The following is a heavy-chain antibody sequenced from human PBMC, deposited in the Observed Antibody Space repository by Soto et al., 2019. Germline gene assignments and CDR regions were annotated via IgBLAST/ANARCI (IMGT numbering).Heavy chain of an antibody. D-gene: IGHD7-27*01. J-gene: IGHJ2*01. CDR2: ISGSGGST. Sequence: EAQLLESGGGLVQPGGSLRLSCAASGFTFSSYAMSWVRQAPGKGLEWVSAISGSGGSTYYADSVKGRFTISRDNSKNTRYLQMNSLRAEDTAVYYCAKVRLTGPSYWYFDLWGRGTLVTVSS. CDR3: AKVRLTGPSYWYFDL. V-gene: IGHV3-23*01. CDR1: GFTFSSYA.